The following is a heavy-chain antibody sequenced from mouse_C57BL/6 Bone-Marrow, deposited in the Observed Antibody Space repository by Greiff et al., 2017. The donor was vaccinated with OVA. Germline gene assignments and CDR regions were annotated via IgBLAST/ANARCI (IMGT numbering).Heavy chain of an antibody. CDR2: INPNNGGT. V-gene: IGHV1-22*01. CDR3: ARLGDYPWFAY. CDR1: GYTFTDYN. Sequence: EVQLQQSGPELVKPGASVKMSCKASGYTFTDYNMNWVKQSHGKSLEWIGYINPNNGGTSYNQKFKGKATLTVNKSSSTAYMELRSLTSEDSAVYYCARLGDYPWFAYWGQGTLVTVSA. D-gene: IGHD2-4*01. J-gene: IGHJ3*01.